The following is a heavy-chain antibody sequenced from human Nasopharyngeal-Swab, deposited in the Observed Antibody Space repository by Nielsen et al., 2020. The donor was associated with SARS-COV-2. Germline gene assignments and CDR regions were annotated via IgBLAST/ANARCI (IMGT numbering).Heavy chain of an antibody. J-gene: IGHJ4*02. CDR3: ARTYYYDSSGYSSLDY. CDR2: IDWDDDK. Sequence: SGPTLVQPTQTLTLTCTFSGFSLSPSGMCVSWIRQPPGKALEWLALIDWDDDKYYSTSLKTRLTISKDTSKNQVVLTMTNMDPVDTATYYCARTYYYDSSGYSSLDYWGQGTLVTVSS. CDR1: GFSLSPSGMC. V-gene: IGHV2-70*01. D-gene: IGHD3-22*01.